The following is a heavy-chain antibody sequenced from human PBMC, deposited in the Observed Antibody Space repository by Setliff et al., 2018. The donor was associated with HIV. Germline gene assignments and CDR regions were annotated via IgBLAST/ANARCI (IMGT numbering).Heavy chain of an antibody. CDR3: AKEGGLYFGMLIHDAIDL. Sequence: SETLSLTCNVSGDSLTSGYYWAWIRQPPGKGLEWIASMHYAGTTEYNPSLKSRLTLSLDTSKNQFSLKLTSVTAADTAVYYCAKEGGLYFGMLIHDAIDLWGQGTMVTVSS. D-gene: IGHD3-3*01. V-gene: IGHV4-38-2*02. CDR1: GDSLTSGYY. CDR2: MHYAGTT. J-gene: IGHJ3*01.